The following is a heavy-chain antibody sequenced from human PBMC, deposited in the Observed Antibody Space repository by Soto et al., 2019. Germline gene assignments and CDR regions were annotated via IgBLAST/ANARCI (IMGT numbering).Heavy chain of an antibody. D-gene: IGHD3-10*01. CDR3: AREWGSGTVTALGFEY. CDR2: MYYTGST. CDR1: GGSISSGGYY. Sequence: QVQLQESGPGLVKPSQTLSLTCTVSGGSISSGGYYWSWIRQHPGKGLESVGCMYYTGSTLYNPSLKSRVTISLDTSKNQFSLRLSSVTAADTAVYYWAREWGSGTVTALGFEYWGQGTLVTVSS. V-gene: IGHV4-31*03. J-gene: IGHJ4*02.